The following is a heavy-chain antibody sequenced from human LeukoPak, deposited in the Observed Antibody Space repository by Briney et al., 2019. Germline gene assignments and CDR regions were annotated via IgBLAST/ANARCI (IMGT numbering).Heavy chain of an antibody. J-gene: IGHJ5*02. CDR3: ARGVRSSSWYQNWFDP. CDR2: IIPIFVTA. Sequence: ASVKVSCKASGGTFSSYAISWVRQAPGQGLEWMGGIIPIFVTANYAQKFQGRVTITADKPTSTAYMELSSLRSEDTAVYYCARGVRSSSWYQNWFDPWGQGTLVTVSS. V-gene: IGHV1-69*06. CDR1: GGTFSSYA. D-gene: IGHD6-13*01.